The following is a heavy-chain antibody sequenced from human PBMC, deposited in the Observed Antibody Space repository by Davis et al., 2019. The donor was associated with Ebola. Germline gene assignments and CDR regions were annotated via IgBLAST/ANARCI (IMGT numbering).Heavy chain of an antibody. Sequence: PGGSLRLSCAASGFTVSSNYMSWVRQAPGKGLEWVSVIYSGGSTYYADSVKGRFTISRDNSKNTMYVQMSSLRAEDTAVYYCAKDSVVQGSYYYGMDVWGQGTTVTVSS. D-gene: IGHD3-10*01. CDR2: IYSGGST. V-gene: IGHV3-66*01. CDR1: GFTVSSNY. J-gene: IGHJ6*02. CDR3: AKDSVVQGSYYYGMDV.